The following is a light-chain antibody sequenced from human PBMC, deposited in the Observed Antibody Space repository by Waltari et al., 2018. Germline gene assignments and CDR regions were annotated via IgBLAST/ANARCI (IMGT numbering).Light chain of an antibody. J-gene: IGLJ2*01. CDR3: QSYDSSLSGSV. Sequence: QSGLTQPPSVSGAPGQRVTISCTGSSSHIGAGYDVHWYQLLPGTAPKVLIYGNSNRPSGVPDRFSGSKSGTSASLAITGLQAEDEADYYCQSYDSSLSGSVFGGGTKLTVL. CDR2: GNS. CDR1: SSHIGAGYD. V-gene: IGLV1-40*01.